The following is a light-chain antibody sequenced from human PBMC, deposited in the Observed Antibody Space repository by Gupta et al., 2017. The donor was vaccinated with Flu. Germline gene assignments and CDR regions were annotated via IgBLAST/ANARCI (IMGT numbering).Light chain of an antibody. CDR3: QSYDSVIRDVV. V-gene: IGLV6-57*01. Sequence: NFMLTQPHSVSESPGKTVTISCTRSSGSIDTNYVQWYQHRPGSSPSTVIYEDNLRPSGVPDRFSGSIDTSSNSASLIISGLQPDDEADYYCQSYDSVIRDVVFGGGTKLSVL. CDR1: SGSIDTNY. CDR2: EDN. J-gene: IGLJ2*01.